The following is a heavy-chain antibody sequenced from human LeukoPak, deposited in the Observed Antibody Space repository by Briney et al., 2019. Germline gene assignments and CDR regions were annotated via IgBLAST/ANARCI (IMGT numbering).Heavy chain of an antibody. D-gene: IGHD1-14*01. CDR2: ISYDGSNK. Sequence: GRSLRLSCAASGFTFSSYGMHWVRQAPGKGLEWVAVISYDGSNKYYADSVKGRFTISRDNSKNTLYLQMSSLRAEDTAVYYCVKDLDNHYYQTLFDYWGQGTLVTVSS. J-gene: IGHJ4*02. V-gene: IGHV3-30*18. CDR3: VKDLDNHYYQTLFDY. CDR1: GFTFSSYG.